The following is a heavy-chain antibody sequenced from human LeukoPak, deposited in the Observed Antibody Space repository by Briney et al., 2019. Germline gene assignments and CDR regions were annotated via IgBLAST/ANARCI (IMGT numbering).Heavy chain of an antibody. CDR3: ARDWGPNVGHTATFGG. CDR2: INSSGRNI. V-gene: IGHV3-11*04. D-gene: IGHD3-16*01. J-gene: IGHJ4*02. Sequence: GVSVTLSCAASTFTCKDFYMMWQPQAQGEGRVGGSYINSSGRNISYADSGKGRLTISRYNAKNSLYLKMQRQSDADAAVYSCARDWGPNVGHTATFGGWGQGTMVS. CDR1: TFTCKDFY.